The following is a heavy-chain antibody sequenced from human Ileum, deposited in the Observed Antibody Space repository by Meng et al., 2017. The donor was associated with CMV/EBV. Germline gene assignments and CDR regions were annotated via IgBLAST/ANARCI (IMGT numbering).Heavy chain of an antibody. CDR2: IGTSSSVT. V-gene: IGHV3-21*01. D-gene: IGHD4-17*01. J-gene: IGHJ4*02. CDR3: VRGTYGDYEN. Sequence: LSCVRSGFTFSSYRMHWVRQAPGKGLEWVSSIGTSSSVTHYADSVKGRFTISRDNAKNSLFLQMNSLRVEDTAVYYCVRGTYGDYENWGQGTLVTVSS. CDR1: GFTFSSYR.